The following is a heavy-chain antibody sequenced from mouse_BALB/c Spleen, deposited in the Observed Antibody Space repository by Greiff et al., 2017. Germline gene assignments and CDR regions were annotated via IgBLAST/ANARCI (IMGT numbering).Heavy chain of an antibody. J-gene: IGHJ2*01. V-gene: IGHV5-17*02. CDR1: GFTFSSFG. Sequence: EVKLVESGGGLVQPGGSRKLSCAASGFTFSSFGMHWVRQAPEKGLEWVAYISSGSSTIYYADTVKGRFTISRDNPKNTLFLQMTSLRSEDTAMYYCARSNDRNYFDFWGQGTTLTVSS. CDR2: ISSGSSTI. D-gene: IGHD2-14*01. CDR3: ARSNDRNYFDF.